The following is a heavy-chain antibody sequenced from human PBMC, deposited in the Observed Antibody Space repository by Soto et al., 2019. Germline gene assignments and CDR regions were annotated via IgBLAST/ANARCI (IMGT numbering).Heavy chain of an antibody. CDR3: AKAGCSSTSCYKGWFDP. V-gene: IGHV3-23*01. CDR1: GFTFSSYA. J-gene: IGHJ5*02. D-gene: IGHD2-2*02. CDR2: ISGSGGST. Sequence: GGSLRRSCAASGFTFSSYAMSGVRQAPGKGLEWVSAISGSGGSTYYADSVKGRFTISRDNSKNTLYLQMNSLRAEDTAVYYCAKAGCSSTSCYKGWFDPWGQGTLVTVSS.